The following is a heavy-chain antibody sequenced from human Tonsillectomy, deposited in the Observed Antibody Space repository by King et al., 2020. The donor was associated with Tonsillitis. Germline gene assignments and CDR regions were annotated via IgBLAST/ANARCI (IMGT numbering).Heavy chain of an antibody. CDR2: INHSGST. Sequence: VQLQQWGAGLLKPSETLSLTCAVYGGSFSNYYWSWIRQPPGKGLEWIGEINHSGSTNYNPSLKSRVTGSVETSKNQFSLKLNSVTAADTAVYYCARGWGSSGWYYYGMDVWGQGTTVTVSS. V-gene: IGHV4-34*01. D-gene: IGHD6-19*01. CDR3: ARGWGSSGWYYYGMDV. CDR1: GGSFSNYY. J-gene: IGHJ6*02.